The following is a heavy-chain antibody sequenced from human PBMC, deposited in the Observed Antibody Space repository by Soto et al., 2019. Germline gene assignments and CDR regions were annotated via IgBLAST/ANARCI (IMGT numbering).Heavy chain of an antibody. CDR1: GFTFSSYA. CDR2: ISGSGGST. J-gene: IGHJ4*02. Sequence: GGSLRLSCAASGFTFSSYAMSWVRQAPGKGLEGVSAISGSGGSTYYADSVKGRFTISRDNSKNTLYLQMNSLSAEDTAVYYCVRTTYFSDSSGYTRCFDYWGQGTLVTVSS. V-gene: IGHV3-23*01. D-gene: IGHD3-22*01. CDR3: VRTTYFSDSSGYTRCFDY.